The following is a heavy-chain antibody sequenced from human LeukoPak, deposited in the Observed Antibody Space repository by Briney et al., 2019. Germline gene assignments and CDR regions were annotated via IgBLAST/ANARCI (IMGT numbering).Heavy chain of an antibody. J-gene: IGHJ4*02. CDR3: AKDRPSKAPFYGDYGRPREAAFDY. CDR1: GFTFDDYA. Sequence: GGSLRLSCAASGFTFDDYAMHWVRQAPGKGLEWVSGISWNSGSIGYADSVKGRFTISRDNAKNSLYLQMNSLRAEDTALYYCAKDRPSKAPFYGDYGRPREAAFDYWGQGTLVTVSS. V-gene: IGHV3-9*01. CDR2: ISWNSGSI. D-gene: IGHD4-17*01.